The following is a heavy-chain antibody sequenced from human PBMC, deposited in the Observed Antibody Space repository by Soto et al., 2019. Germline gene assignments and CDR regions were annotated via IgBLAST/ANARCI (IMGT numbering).Heavy chain of an antibody. D-gene: IGHD2-2*02. CDR2: IIPMFGTS. J-gene: IGHJ4*02. V-gene: IGHV1-69*13. CDR1: GGTFSGYA. CDR3: ARGSCSSTSCYKEYYFDL. Sequence: ASVKVSCKASGGTFSGYAISWVRQAPGQGLEWMGYIIPMFGTSNYAQKFQGRVTITADEYTSTAYMELSSLRSEDTAVYYCARGSCSSTSCYKEYYFDLGGQGTLVTVSS.